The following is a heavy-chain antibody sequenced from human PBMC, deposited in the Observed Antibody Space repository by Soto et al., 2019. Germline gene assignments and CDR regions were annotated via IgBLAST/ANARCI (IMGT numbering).Heavy chain of an antibody. CDR3: ARARDYYDSSGYYYRGRAFDI. J-gene: IGHJ3*02. CDR1: GFTFSSYS. V-gene: IGHV3-21*01. CDR2: ISSSSSYI. Sequence: GGSLRLSCAASGFTFSSYSMNWVRQAPGKGLEWVSSISSSSSYIYYADSVKGRFTISRDNAKNSLYLQMNSLRAEDTAVYYCARARDYYDSSGYYYRGRAFDIWGQGTMVT. D-gene: IGHD3-22*01.